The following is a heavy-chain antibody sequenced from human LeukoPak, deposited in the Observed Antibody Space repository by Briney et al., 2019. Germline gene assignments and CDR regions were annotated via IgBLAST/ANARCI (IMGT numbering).Heavy chain of an antibody. V-gene: IGHV1-2*02. CDR3: ARDLTAMVYAPNWFDP. J-gene: IGHJ5*02. Sequence: GASVKVSCKASGYTFTGYYMHWVRQAPGQGLEWRGWINPNSGGTNYAQKFQGRVTMTRDTSISTAYMELSRLRSDDTAVYYCARDLTAMVYAPNWFDPWGQGTLVTVSS. CDR1: GYTFTGYY. D-gene: IGHD2-8*01. CDR2: INPNSGGT.